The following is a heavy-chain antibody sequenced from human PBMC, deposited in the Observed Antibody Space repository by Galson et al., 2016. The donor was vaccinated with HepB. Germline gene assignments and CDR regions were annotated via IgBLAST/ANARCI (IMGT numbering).Heavy chain of an antibody. Sequence: SLRLSCAASGFTFSTSSMHWVRQAPGKGLEWVSLISYDGNHKYFADSVRGRFTIFRDNFRNTLYLQMNSLTTEDTGVYYCASGYCRSGNCPDIAFGGQGTLFTVSS. J-gene: IGHJ4*02. CDR3: ASGYCRSGNCPDIAF. CDR1: GFTFSTSS. D-gene: IGHD2-15*01. V-gene: IGHV3-30-3*01. CDR2: ISYDGNHK.